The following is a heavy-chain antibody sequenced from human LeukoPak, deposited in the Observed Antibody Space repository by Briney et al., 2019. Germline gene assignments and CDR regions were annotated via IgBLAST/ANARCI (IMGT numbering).Heavy chain of an antibody. V-gene: IGHV4-34*01. CDR1: GGSFSGYY. Sequence: SETLSLTCAVYGGSFSGYYWSWIRQPPGKGLEWIGSIYHSGSTYYNPSLKSRVTISVDTSKNQFSLKLSSVTAADTAVYYCARVQLGVSSSYYYYYMDVWGKGTTVTVSS. CDR3: ARVQLGVSSSYYYYYMDV. CDR2: IYHSGST. J-gene: IGHJ6*03. D-gene: IGHD6-6*01.